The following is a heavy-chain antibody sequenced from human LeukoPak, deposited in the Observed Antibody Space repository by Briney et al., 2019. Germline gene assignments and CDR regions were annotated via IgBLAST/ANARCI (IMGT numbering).Heavy chain of an antibody. V-gene: IGHV4-4*07. D-gene: IGHD3-22*01. CDR3: ARETIDYYDSSGTYYYYYYGMDV. Sequence: SETLSLTCAVYGGSFSGYYWSWIRHPPGNGLEWIGRIYTSGSTNYNPSLKSRVTMSVDTSKNQFSLKLSSVTAADTAVYYCARETIDYYDSSGTYYYYYYGMDVWGQGTTVTVSS. CDR1: GGSFSGYY. CDR2: IYTSGST. J-gene: IGHJ6*02.